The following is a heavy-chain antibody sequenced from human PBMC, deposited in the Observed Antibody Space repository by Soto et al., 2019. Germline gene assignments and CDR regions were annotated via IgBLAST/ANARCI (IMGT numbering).Heavy chain of an antibody. Sequence: RLSCAASRLSFSISAVGWVRQAPGKGLEWVSAISGSGGSTYYADSVKGRFTISRDNSKNTLYLQMNSLRAEDTAVYYCAKAGIIAALHWSGYRDYCYGMDVWGQGTTVTVSS. V-gene: IGHV3-23*01. CDR1: RLSFSISA. J-gene: IGHJ6*02. CDR3: AKAGIIAALHWSGYRDYCYGMDV. CDR2: ISGSGGST. D-gene: IGHD3-3*01.